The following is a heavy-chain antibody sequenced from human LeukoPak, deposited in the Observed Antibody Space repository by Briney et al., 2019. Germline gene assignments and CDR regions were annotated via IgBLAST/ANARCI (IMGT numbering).Heavy chain of an antibody. CDR2: INPNSGGT. CDR3: ARVSRLRAFGGVTSEPAIDY. J-gene: IGHJ4*02. Sequence: ASVKVSCKASGYTFTGYYMHWVRQAPGQGLEWMGWINPNSGGTNYAQKFQGRVTMTRDTSISTAYMELSRLRSDDTAVYYCARVSRLRAFGGVTSEPAIDYWGQGTLVTVSS. D-gene: IGHD3-16*01. V-gene: IGHV1-2*02. CDR1: GYTFTGYY.